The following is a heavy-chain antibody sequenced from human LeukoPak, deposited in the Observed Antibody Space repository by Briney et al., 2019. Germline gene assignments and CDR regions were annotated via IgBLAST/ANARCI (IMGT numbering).Heavy chain of an antibody. CDR3: ARDRVQIDY. V-gene: IGHV3-7*01. CDR1: GFTISSYW. J-gene: IGHJ4*02. CDR2: IKQDGSEK. Sequence: GGSLRLSCAASGFTISSYWMSWVRQAPGKGLEWVANIKQDGSEKYYVDSVKGRFTISRDNAKNSLYLQMNSLRDEDTAVYYCARDRVQIDYWGQGTLVTVSS.